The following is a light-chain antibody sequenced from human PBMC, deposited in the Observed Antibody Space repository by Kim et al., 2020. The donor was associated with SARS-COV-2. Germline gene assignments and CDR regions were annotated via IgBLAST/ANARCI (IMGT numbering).Light chain of an antibody. CDR3: SSYAGSNNLV. J-gene: IGLJ3*02. V-gene: IGLV2-8*01. CDR2: EVS. CDR1: SSDVGGYNY. Sequence: GQSVTISCTGTSSDVGGYNYASWYQQHPGKAPKLMIYEVSKRPSGVPDRFSGSKSGNTASLTVSGLQAEDEADYYCSSYAGSNNLVFGGGTKLTVL.